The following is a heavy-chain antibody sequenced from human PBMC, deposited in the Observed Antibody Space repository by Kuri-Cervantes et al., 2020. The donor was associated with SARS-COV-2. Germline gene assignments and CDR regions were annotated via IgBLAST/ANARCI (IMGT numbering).Heavy chain of an antibody. V-gene: IGHV3-49*04. D-gene: IGHD3-3*02. CDR2: IRSKAYGGTT. Sequence: GESLKISCTASGFTFGDYAMSWVRQAPGKGLEWVGFIRSKAYGGTTEYAASVKGRFTISRDDSKSIAYLQMNSLRAEDTAVYYCARTFMGYYYYMDVWGKGTTVTVSS. J-gene: IGHJ6*03. CDR1: GFTFGDYA. CDR3: ARTFMGYYYYMDV.